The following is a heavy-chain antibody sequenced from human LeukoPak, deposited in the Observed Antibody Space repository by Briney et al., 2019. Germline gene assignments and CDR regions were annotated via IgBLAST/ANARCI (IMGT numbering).Heavy chain of an antibody. CDR1: GGSISSYY. Sequence: KSSETLSLTCTVSGGSISSYYWSWIRQPPGKGLEWIGYIYYSGSTNYNPSLKSRVTISVDTSKNQFSLKLSSVTAADTAVYYCARVIWFGGSEGFDPWGQGTLVTVSS. CDR3: ARVIWFGGSEGFDP. D-gene: IGHD3-10*01. J-gene: IGHJ5*02. V-gene: IGHV4-59*01. CDR2: IYYSGST.